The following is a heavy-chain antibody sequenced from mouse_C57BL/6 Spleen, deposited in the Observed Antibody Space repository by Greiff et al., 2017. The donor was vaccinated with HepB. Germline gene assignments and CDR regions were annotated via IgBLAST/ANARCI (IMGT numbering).Heavy chain of an antibody. Sequence: VQLQQSGAELVRPGASVTLSCKASGYTFTDYEMHWVKQTPVHGLEWIGAIDPETGGTAYNQKFKGKAILTADKSSSTAYMELRSLTSEDSAVYYCTSHYYYGSSWGQGTTLTVSS. CDR3: TSHYYYGSS. CDR1: GYTFTDYE. CDR2: IDPETGGT. V-gene: IGHV1-15*01. J-gene: IGHJ2*01. D-gene: IGHD1-1*01.